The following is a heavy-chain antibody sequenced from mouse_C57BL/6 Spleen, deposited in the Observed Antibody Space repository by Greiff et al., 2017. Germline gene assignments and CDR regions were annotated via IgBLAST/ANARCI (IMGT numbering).Heavy chain of an antibody. J-gene: IGHJ1*03. CDR1: GFTFSDYG. V-gene: IGHV5-17*01. CDR3: ARDYGSSHWYFDV. Sequence: EVKLVESGGGLVKPGGPLKLSCAASGFTFSDYGMHWVRQAPEKGLEWVAYISSGSSTIYYADTVKGRFTISRDNAKNTLFLQMTSLRSEDTAMYYCARDYGSSHWYFDVWGTGTTVTVSS. D-gene: IGHD1-1*01. CDR2: ISSGSSTI.